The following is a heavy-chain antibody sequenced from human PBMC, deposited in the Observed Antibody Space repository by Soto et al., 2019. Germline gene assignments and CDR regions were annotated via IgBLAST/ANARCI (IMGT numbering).Heavy chain of an antibody. CDR2: ISADNGNT. CDR3: ARQPNSSGWTRGRELDY. V-gene: IGHV1-18*01. Sequence: QVQLVQSGAELKNPGASVKVSCKASGYTFTSYGISLVRQAPGQGFEWMGRISADNGNTNSAQKFQGRVSMTRDTSTSTAYRELRSLRSDDTAVYYCARQPNSSGWTRGRELDYWGQGTLVTVSS. D-gene: IGHD6-19*01. J-gene: IGHJ4*02. CDR1: GYTFTSYG.